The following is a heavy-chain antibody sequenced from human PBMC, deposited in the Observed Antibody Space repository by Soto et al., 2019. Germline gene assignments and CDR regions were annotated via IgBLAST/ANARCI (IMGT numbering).Heavy chain of an antibody. D-gene: IGHD2-21*02. Sequence: PSETLSLTCTVSSGSIISYYWSWIRQPPGKGLEWIGYIHYTGNTNSNPSLKGRVTLSIDPSWNQFSLKLRSVTAADAAVYFCATVWLCGGDCYSNYFDYWGQGTLVTVSS. CDR3: ATVWLCGGDCYSNYFDY. CDR2: IHYTGNT. CDR1: SGSIISYY. J-gene: IGHJ4*02. V-gene: IGHV4-59*01.